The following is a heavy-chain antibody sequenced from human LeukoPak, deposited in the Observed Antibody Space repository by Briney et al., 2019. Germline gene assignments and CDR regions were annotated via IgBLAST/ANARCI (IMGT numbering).Heavy chain of an antibody. Sequence: GGSLRLSCEGSGFTFSNYWMTWVRQAPEKGLEWVANIKPSGSEKHYADSVEGRFTISRDNSKNTLYLQMNSLRAEGTAVYYCAKEMTYYYDSIAWGQGTLVTVSS. J-gene: IGHJ5*02. V-gene: IGHV3-7*01. CDR2: IKPSGSEK. CDR3: AKEMTYYYDSIA. D-gene: IGHD3-22*01. CDR1: GFTFSNYW.